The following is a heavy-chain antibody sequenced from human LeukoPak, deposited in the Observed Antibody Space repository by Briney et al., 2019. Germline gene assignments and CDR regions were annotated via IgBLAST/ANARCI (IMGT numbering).Heavy chain of an antibody. J-gene: IGHJ3*02. D-gene: IGHD6-6*01. CDR3: AREPAAQLGDAFDI. V-gene: IGHV4-61*02. Sequence: SETLSLTCTVSGGSISSGSYYWSWIRQPAGKGREGIGRIYTSGSTNYNPSLKSRVTISVDTSKNQFSLKLSSVTAADTAVYYCAREPAAQLGDAFDIWGQGTTVTVSS. CDR2: IYTSGST. CDR1: GGSISSGSYY.